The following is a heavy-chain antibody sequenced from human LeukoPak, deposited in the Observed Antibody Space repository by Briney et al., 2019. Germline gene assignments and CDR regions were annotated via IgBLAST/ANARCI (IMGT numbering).Heavy chain of an antibody. CDR3: ASSFWSGYSMFDY. CDR1: GGSISSSSYY. V-gene: IGHV4-39*07. CDR2: IYYSGST. J-gene: IGHJ4*02. D-gene: IGHD3-3*01. Sequence: SDTLSLTCTVSGGSISSSSYYWGWIRQPPGKGLEWIGSIYYSGSTYYNPSLKSRVTISVDTSKNQFSLKLSSVTAADTAVYYCASSFWSGYSMFDYWGQGTLVTVSS.